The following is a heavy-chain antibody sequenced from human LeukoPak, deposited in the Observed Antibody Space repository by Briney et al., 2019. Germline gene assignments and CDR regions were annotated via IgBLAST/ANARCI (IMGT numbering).Heavy chain of an antibody. J-gene: IGHJ5*02. CDR1: GFTFSSYG. Sequence: PGRSLRLSCAASGFTFSSYGMHWVRQAPGKGLEWVAVISYDGSNKYYADSVKGRFTVSRDNSKNTLYLQMSSLRAEDTAVYYCAKGNYYDSSAYNWFDPWGQGTLVTVSS. CDR3: AKGNYYDSSAYNWFDP. D-gene: IGHD3-22*01. CDR2: ISYDGSNK. V-gene: IGHV3-30*18.